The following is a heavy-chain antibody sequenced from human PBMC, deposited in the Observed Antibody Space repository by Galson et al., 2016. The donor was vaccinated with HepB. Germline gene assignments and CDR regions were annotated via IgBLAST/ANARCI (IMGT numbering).Heavy chain of an antibody. CDR2: IKSTTDGGTT. D-gene: IGHD1-1*01. V-gene: IGHV3-15*01. Sequence: SLRLSCAASGFTFSNAWMTWVRQAPGKGLEWVGRIKSTTDGGTTEYAAPVEGRFTISRDDSRKTLYLRMNSLKTEDTAIYYCTTDRGNDWKFGLAVDWGQGTQVTVSS. CDR1: GFTFSNAW. CDR3: TTDRGNDWKFGLAVD. J-gene: IGHJ4*02.